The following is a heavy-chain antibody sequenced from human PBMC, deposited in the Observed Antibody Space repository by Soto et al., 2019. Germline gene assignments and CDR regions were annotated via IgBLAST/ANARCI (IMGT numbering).Heavy chain of an antibody. CDR3: ARLLHGYSPVFDY. CDR2: IIPIFGTA. Sequence: SVKVSCKASGGTFSSYAISWVRQAPGQGLEWMGGIIPIFGTANYAQKFQGRVTITADESTSTAYMELSSLRSEDTAVYYCARLLHGYSPVFDYWGQGTLVTXSS. D-gene: IGHD5-18*01. CDR1: GGTFSSYA. J-gene: IGHJ4*02. V-gene: IGHV1-69*13.